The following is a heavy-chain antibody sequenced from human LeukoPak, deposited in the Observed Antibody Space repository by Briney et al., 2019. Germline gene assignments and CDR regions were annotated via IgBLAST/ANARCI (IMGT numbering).Heavy chain of an antibody. Sequence: SETLSLTCTVSGGSISSYYWSWIRQPPGKGLEWIRYIYYSGSTNYNPSLKSRVTISVDTFKNQFSLKLSSVTAADTAVYYCARGRSSMVRGYYYYYMDVWGKGTTVTISS. D-gene: IGHD3-10*01. J-gene: IGHJ6*03. CDR2: IYYSGST. CDR3: ARGRSSMVRGYYYYYMDV. CDR1: GGSISSYY. V-gene: IGHV4-59*01.